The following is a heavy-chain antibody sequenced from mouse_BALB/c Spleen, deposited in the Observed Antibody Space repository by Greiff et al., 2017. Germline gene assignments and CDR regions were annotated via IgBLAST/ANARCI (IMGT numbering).Heavy chain of an antibody. CDR3: AREDYYGSSSYYFDY. CDR2: IWAGGST. J-gene: IGHJ2*01. V-gene: IGHV2-9*02. Sequence: QVQLKESGPGLVAPSQSLSITCTVSGFSLTSYGVHWVRQPPGKGLEWLGVIWAGGSTNYNSALMSRLSISKDNSKSQVFLKMNSLQTDDTAMYYCAREDYYGSSSYYFDYWGQGTTLTVSS. CDR1: GFSLTSYG. D-gene: IGHD1-1*01.